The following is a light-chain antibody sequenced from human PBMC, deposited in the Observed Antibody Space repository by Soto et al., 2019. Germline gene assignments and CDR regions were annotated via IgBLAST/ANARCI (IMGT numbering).Light chain of an antibody. CDR1: QSISTY. Sequence: DIQMTQSPSSLSASVGDRVTITCRASQSISTYLNWYQQKPGKAPKLLIYAASSLQSGVPSRFSGSGSGTDFTLTISSLQPEDFATYYCHQNYGSLTYTFGQGTNLEIK. CDR3: HQNYGSLTYT. V-gene: IGKV1-39*01. CDR2: AAS. J-gene: IGKJ2*01.